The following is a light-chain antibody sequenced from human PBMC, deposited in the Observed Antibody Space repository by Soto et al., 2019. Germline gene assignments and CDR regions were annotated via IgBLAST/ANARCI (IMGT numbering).Light chain of an antibody. J-gene: IGKJ5*01. V-gene: IGKV3-15*01. CDR3: QQYNNWPIT. CDR2: GAS. Sequence: EIVMTQSPVTLSVSPGERATLSCRASRSVSSDLAWYQQKPGQVPKLLIYGASTRATGIPARFSGSGSGTEFTLTISSLQSEDFAVYYCQQYNNWPITFGQGTRLEIK. CDR1: RSVSSD.